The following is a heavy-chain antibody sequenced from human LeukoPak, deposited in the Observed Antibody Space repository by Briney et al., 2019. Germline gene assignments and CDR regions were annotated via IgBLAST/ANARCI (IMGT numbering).Heavy chain of an antibody. CDR3: ARIPRRITMVRGVITGLDY. J-gene: IGHJ4*02. CDR2: INHSGST. D-gene: IGHD3-10*01. V-gene: IGHV4-34*01. Sequence: SETLSLTCAVYGGSFSGYYWSWIRQPPGKGLEWIGEINHSGSTNYNPSLKSRVTISVDTSKNQFSLKLSSVTAADTAVYYCARIPRRITMVRGVITGLDYWGQGTLVTVSS. CDR1: GGSFSGYY.